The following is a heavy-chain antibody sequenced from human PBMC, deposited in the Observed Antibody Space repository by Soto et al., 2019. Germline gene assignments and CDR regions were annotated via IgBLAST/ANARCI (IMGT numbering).Heavy chain of an antibody. V-gene: IGHV4-59*01. CDR1: GGSTSSYY. Sequence: SETLSLTCSVSGGSTSSYYWSWIRQPPGKGLEWIGYIYNSRSTNYNPSLKSRVSISVDTSKNQFSLKLSSVTAADTAVYYCARLDEALDYWGQGTLVTVSS. J-gene: IGHJ4*02. CDR3: ARLDEALDY. CDR2: IYNSRST.